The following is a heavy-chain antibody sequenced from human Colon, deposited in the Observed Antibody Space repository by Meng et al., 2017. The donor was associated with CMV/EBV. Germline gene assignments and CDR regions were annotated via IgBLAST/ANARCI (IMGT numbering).Heavy chain of an antibody. CDR1: GFTFRTSW. V-gene: IGHV3-74*03. J-gene: IGHJ4*02. D-gene: IGHD2-2*01. CDR3: ARDDFTTSSYDY. Sequence: GESLKISCAASGFTFRTSWMHWVRLAPGKGLEWVSRINSNGGSITYVDSVEGRFTISRDNAKNTLYLQMDNVRAEDTALYYCARDDFTTSSYDYWGQGTLVTVSS. CDR2: INSNGGSI.